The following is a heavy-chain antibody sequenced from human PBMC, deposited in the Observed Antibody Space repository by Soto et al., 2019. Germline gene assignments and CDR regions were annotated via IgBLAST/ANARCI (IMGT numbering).Heavy chain of an antibody. D-gene: IGHD3-10*01. J-gene: IGHJ6*03. CDR1: GFTFSSYW. CDR3: ARVSHFNYYGSGSYYLDYYYYMDV. V-gene: IGHV3-74*01. CDR2: INSDGSST. Sequence: EVQLVESGGGLVQPGGSLRLSCAASGFTFSSYWMHWVRQAPGKGLVWVSRINSDGSSTSYADSVKGRFTISRDNAKNTLYMQMNSLRAEDTAVYYCARVSHFNYYGSGSYYLDYYYYMDVWGKGTTVTVSS.